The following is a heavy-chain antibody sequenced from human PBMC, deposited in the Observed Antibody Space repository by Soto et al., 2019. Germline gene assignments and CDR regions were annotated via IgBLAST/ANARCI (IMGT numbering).Heavy chain of an antibody. J-gene: IGHJ6*02. Sequence: QLHLQESGPRLVKPSETLSLSCTVSGGSISSTSYYWGWIRQPPGKGLDWIGNIYHSGTTYYNPSLKSRVTISADTSKNQFSLNLNSVTAADTAVYFCASIRRDVVVVAPGRRRSYDYFYVMDVWGQGTTVTVSS. CDR3: ASIRRDVVVVAPGRRRSYDYFYVMDV. CDR2: IYHSGTT. CDR1: GGSISSTSYY. V-gene: IGHV4-39*01. D-gene: IGHD2-2*01.